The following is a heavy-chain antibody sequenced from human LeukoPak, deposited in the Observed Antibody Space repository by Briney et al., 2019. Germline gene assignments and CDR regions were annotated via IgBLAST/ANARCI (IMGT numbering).Heavy chain of an antibody. CDR3: ARPTPTGTTRFAFDI. J-gene: IGHJ3*02. CDR2: IYPGDSDT. CDR1: GYSFTSYW. V-gene: IGHV5-51*01. Sequence: GESLKISCKGSGYSFTSYWIGWVRQMPGKGLEWMGIIYPGDSDTRYSPSFQGQVTISADKSISTAYLQWSSLKASDTAMYYRARPTPTGTTRFAFDIWGQGTMVTVSS. D-gene: IGHD1-7*01.